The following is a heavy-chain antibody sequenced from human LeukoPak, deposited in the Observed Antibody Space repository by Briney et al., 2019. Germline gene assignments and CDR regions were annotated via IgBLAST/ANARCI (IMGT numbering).Heavy chain of an antibody. CDR2: ISYDGSTK. J-gene: IGHJ4*02. CDR3: AKDLHYYGPGSSPQY. D-gene: IGHD3-10*01. V-gene: IGHV3-30*18. Sequence: GRSLRLSCAASGFTFSSYGMHWVRQAPGKGLEWVALISYDGSTKHYADSVKGRFTISRDNSKNTLSLQINSLRSEDTAVYYCAKDLHYYGPGSSPQYWGQGTLVTVSS. CDR1: GFTFSSYG.